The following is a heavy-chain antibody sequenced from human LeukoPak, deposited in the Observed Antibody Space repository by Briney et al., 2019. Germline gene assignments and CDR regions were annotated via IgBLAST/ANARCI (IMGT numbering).Heavy chain of an antibody. D-gene: IGHD3-16*01. CDR2: IYTSGST. J-gene: IGHJ4*02. CDR1: GLTVSGNY. V-gene: IGHV3-66*02. Sequence: GGSLRLSCAASGLTVSGNYMIWVRQAPGTGLDWVSVIYTSGSTYYADSVKGRFTISRDNSKNTLYVQMNRLRAEDTAVYYCARAVRLGRALTNWGQGTLVTVSS. CDR3: ARAVRLGRALTN.